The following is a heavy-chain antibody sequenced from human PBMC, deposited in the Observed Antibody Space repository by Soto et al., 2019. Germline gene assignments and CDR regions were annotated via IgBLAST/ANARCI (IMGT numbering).Heavy chain of an antibody. CDR3: ATLKPGYYGSGSRFFDY. J-gene: IGHJ4*02. CDR1: GFTFTSSA. V-gene: IGHV1-58*02. CDR2: IVVGSGNT. Sequence: ASVKVSCKASGFTFTSSAMQWVRQARGQRLEWIGWIVVGSGNTNYAQKFQERVTITRDMSTSTAYMELSSLRSEDTAVYFCATLKPGYYGSGSRFFDYWGQGTLVTVSS. D-gene: IGHD3-10*01.